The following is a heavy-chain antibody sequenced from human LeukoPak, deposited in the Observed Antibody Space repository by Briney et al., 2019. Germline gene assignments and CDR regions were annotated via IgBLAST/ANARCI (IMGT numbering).Heavy chain of an antibody. CDR3: ARGGSGYGDYYYFYGMDV. V-gene: IGHV3-48*02. J-gene: IGHJ6*02. Sequence: GGSLRLSCAASGFTFSTYAMNWVRQAPGKGLEWVSYISTNSSNIYYADSVKGRFTISRDNVKNSLYLQMNSLRDEDTAVYYCARGGSGYGDYYYFYGMDVWGQGTTVTVSS. CDR1: GFTFSTYA. CDR2: ISTNSSNI. D-gene: IGHD3-22*01.